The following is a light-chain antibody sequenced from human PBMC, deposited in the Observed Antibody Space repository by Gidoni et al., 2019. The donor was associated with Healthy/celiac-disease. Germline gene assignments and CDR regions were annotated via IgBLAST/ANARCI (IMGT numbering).Light chain of an antibody. CDR3: QQSYSTRFT. Sequence: DIQMTQSPSSLYASVGDRVTITCRESQSISSYLNWYQQKPGKAPKLLIYAASSLKSGVPSRFSGSGSGTDCTLTIRSLQHEDCANYYCQQSYSTRFTFSGGTKVEIK. V-gene: IGKV1-39*01. J-gene: IGKJ4*01. CDR2: AAS. CDR1: QSISSY.